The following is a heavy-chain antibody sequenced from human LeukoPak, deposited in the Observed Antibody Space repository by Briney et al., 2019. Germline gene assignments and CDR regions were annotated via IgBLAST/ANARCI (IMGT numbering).Heavy chain of an antibody. V-gene: IGHV3-33*01. CDR2: IWYDGSNK. D-gene: IGHD3-22*01. Sequence: GGSLRLSCEASAFTFSNNGMHCVRQAPGKGLEWLAGIWYDGSNKYYADSVKGRFTICRDNSNNTLYLQMNSLRAEDTAVYYCARGNGGYYSHFDYWGQGTLVTVSS. CDR1: AFTFSNNG. CDR3: ARGNGGYYSHFDY. J-gene: IGHJ4*02.